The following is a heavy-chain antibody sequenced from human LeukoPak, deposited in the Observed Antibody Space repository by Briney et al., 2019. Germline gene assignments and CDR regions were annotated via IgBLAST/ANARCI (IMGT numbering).Heavy chain of an antibody. J-gene: IGHJ4*02. CDR1: GFTFSSYS. CDR3: ARRIRGYIDY. V-gene: IGHV3-48*04. Sequence: GGSLRLSCAASGFTFSSYSMNWVRQAPGKGLEWVSYISSSSSTIYYADSVKGRFTISRDNAKNSLYLQMNSLRAEDTAVYYCARRIRGYIDYWGQGTLVTVSS. D-gene: IGHD3-22*01. CDR2: ISSSSSTI.